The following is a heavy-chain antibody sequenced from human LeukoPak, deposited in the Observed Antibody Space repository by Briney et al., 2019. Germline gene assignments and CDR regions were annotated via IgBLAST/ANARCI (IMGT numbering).Heavy chain of an antibody. CDR3: AAKYSSGWYIPFQH. CDR2: ISGSGGT. J-gene: IGHJ1*01. V-gene: IGHV3-23*01. CDR1: GFTFSSYA. Sequence: PGGSLRLSCAASGFTFSSYAMSWVRQAPGKGLEWVSAISGSGGTYYADSVKGRFTISRDNSKNTVYLQMNSLRAEDTAVYYCAAKYSSGWYIPFQHWGQGTLVTVSS. D-gene: IGHD6-19*01.